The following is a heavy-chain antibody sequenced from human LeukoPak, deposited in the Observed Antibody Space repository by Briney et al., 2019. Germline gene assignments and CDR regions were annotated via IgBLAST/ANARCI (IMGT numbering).Heavy chain of an antibody. Sequence: PGGSLRLSCAASGLTFSGSAMSWVRQAPGKGLEWVSLISGSGNSTYYADSVKGRFTISRDNSNNMLYPQMNSLRAEDTAIYYCAKVLVLVSANRYYFDYWGQGTLVTVSS. J-gene: IGHJ4*02. V-gene: IGHV3-23*01. CDR2: ISGSGNST. D-gene: IGHD2-15*01. CDR3: AKVLVLVSANRYYFDY. CDR1: GLTFSGSA.